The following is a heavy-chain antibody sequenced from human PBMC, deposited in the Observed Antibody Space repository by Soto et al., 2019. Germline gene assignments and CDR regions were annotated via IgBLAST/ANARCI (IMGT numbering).Heavy chain of an antibody. Sequence: GESLKISCKGSGYSFTSYWIGWVRQMPGKSLEWMGIIYPGDSDTRYSPSFQGQVTISADKSISTAYLQWSSLKASDTAMYYCASWNYYDSSGYARAPGAFDIWGQGTMVTVSS. CDR1: GYSFTSYW. J-gene: IGHJ3*02. CDR3: ASWNYYDSSGYARAPGAFDI. CDR2: IYPGDSDT. D-gene: IGHD3-22*01. V-gene: IGHV5-51*01.